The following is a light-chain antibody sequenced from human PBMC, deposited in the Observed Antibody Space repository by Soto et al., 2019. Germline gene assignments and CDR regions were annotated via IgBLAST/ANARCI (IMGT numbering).Light chain of an antibody. V-gene: IGKV1-39*01. Sequence: EIQMTQSPSSLSASVGDRVTITCRASQTIHKYLNWYQQKPGQAPSLLIYYPSDLQIGVPSRFSGSGSGTDFTLTISGLQPEDVATYYCQQSFSTPYTFGHGTEREIK. CDR2: YPS. CDR3: QQSFSTPYT. CDR1: QTIHKY. J-gene: IGKJ2*01.